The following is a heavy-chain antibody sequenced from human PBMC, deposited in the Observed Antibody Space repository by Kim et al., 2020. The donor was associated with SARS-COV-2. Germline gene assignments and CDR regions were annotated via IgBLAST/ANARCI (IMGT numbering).Heavy chain of an antibody. J-gene: IGHJ5*02. D-gene: IGHD3-3*01. Sequence: RFTISRDNSKNTLYLQMNSLRAEDTAVYYCAKDQSDLYYDFWSGGGWFDPWGQGTLVTVSS. V-gene: IGHV3-30*02. CDR3: AKDQSDLYYDFWSGGGWFDP.